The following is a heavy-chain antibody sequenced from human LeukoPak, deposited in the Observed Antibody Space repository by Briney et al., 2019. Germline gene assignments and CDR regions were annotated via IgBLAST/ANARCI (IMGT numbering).Heavy chain of an antibody. CDR1: GFTFTTYK. CDR3: ARVLDITGTIFDAFDI. CDR2: ISDSGTYM. D-gene: IGHD1-20*01. J-gene: IGHJ3*02. Sequence: GGSLRLSCAASGFTFTTYKMNWVCQAPGKGLEWVSSISDSGTYMYYADSLKGRFTISRDNAKNSLYLQMNSLRAEDTAVYYCARVLDITGTIFDAFDIWGQGTMVTVSS. V-gene: IGHV3-21*01.